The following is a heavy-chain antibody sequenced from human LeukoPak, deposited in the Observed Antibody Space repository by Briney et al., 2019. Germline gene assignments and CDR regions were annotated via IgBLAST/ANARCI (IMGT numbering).Heavy chain of an antibody. D-gene: IGHD1-26*01. CDR1: GFTFDDYA. Sequence: GGSLRLSCAASGFTFDDYAMHWVRQAPGKGLEWVSLISGDGDSTYYADSVKGRFTISRDNSKNSLYLQMNSLRTEDTALYYCAKLFGVGAPEQFDYWGQGTLVTVSS. CDR2: ISGDGDST. V-gene: IGHV3-43*02. J-gene: IGHJ4*02. CDR3: AKLFGVGAPEQFDY.